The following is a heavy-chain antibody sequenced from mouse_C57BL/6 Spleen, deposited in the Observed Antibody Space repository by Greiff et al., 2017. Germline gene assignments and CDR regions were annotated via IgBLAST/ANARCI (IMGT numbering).Heavy chain of an antibody. V-gene: IGHV1-22*01. CDR1: GYTFTDYN. CDR2: INPNNGGT. D-gene: IGHD1-1*01. CDR3: ATIYYYGSGLFDY. Sequence: VQLQQSGPELVKPGASVKMSCKASGYTFTDYNMHWVKQSHGKSLEWIGYINPNNGGTSYNQKFKGKATLTVNKSSSTAYMELRSLTSEDSAVYYCATIYYYGSGLFDYWGQGTTLTVSS. J-gene: IGHJ2*01.